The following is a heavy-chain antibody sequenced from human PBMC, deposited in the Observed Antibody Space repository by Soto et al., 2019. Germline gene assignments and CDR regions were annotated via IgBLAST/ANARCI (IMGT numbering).Heavy chain of an antibody. J-gene: IGHJ5*02. V-gene: IGHV4-61*03. D-gene: IGHD1-1*01. CDR3: ARGVASNTLPGHWFEP. CDR1: VDSVSSGDNY. CDR2: VYYSAII. Sequence: PSETLSLTCTVSVDSVSSGDNYWTWIRQPPGKGPEWIANVYYSAIINYNPSLKSRVTISVDTSKNHLSLKMISVTTADTAVYYGARGVASNTLPGHWFEPWGHGTMVTVSS.